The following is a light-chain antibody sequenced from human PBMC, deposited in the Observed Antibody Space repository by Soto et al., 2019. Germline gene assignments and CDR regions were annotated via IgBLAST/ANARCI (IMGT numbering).Light chain of an antibody. Sequence: QSALTQPASVSGSPGQSITISCTGTSSDVGGYNYVSWHQQNPAKVPKLMIYDVSYRPSGVSNRFSGSKSGNTASLTISGLQAEDEADCYCSSYTTSSNYVFGTGTKLIVL. CDR2: DVS. V-gene: IGLV2-14*01. J-gene: IGLJ1*01. CDR1: SSDVGGYNY. CDR3: SSYTTSSNYV.